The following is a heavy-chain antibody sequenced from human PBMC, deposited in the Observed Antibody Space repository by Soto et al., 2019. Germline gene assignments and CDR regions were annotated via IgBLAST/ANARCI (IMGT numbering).Heavy chain of an antibody. CDR3: ARLGGPGGNSVDWFDS. J-gene: IGHJ5*01. CDR1: GGSISGYY. V-gene: IGHV4-59*08. Sequence: QVQLQESGPGLVKPSETLSLTCTVSGGSISGYYWSWIRQPSGKGLEWIGYIYDSGSTNYNPSLKLRVTISVDTSKKQFSLRLSSVTATDTAVYYCARLGGPGGNSVDWFDSWGQGTLVTVSS. D-gene: IGHD4-4*01. CDR2: IYDSGST.